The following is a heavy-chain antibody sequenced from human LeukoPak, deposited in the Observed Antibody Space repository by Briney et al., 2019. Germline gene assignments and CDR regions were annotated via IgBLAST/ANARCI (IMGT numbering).Heavy chain of an antibody. J-gene: IGHJ4*02. CDR1: GFTFSSYA. Sequence: GGSLRLSCAASGFTFSSYAMSWVRQAPGKGLEWVSAISGSGGSTYYADSVKGRFTISRDNSKNTLYLQMNSLRAEDTAVYYCAKGGRYYDILTGYYTAPFDYWGQGTLVTVSS. CDR2: ISGSGGST. D-gene: IGHD3-9*01. V-gene: IGHV3-23*01. CDR3: AKGGRYYDILTGYYTAPFDY.